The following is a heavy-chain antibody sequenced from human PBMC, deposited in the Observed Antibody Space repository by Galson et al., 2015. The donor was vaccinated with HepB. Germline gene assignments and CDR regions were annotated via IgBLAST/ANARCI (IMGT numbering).Heavy chain of an antibody. J-gene: IGHJ4*02. CDR1: GFAFRNNA. CDR2: ISDSGRST. D-gene: IGHD3-10*01. CDR3: ASRWSWGSGNYPFDY. V-gene: IGHV3-23*01. Sequence: SLRLSCAASGFAFRNNAMNWVRQAPGKGLEWVSGISDSGRSTYYADSVKGRFTISRDNSKKSTLYLQMNSLRAEDTAIYYCASRWSWGSGNYPFDYWGQGTLVTVSS.